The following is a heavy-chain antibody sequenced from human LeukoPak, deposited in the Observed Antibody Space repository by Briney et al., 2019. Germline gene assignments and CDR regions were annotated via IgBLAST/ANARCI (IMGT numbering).Heavy chain of an antibody. CDR2: INHSGST. D-gene: IGHD3-10*01. CDR1: GGSFSAYY. V-gene: IGHV4-34*01. Sequence: SETLSLTCAVYGGSFSAYYWSWIRRPPGKGLEWIGEINHSGSTNYNPSLKSRVTISVDTSKNQFSLKLSSVTAADTAVYYCARGARWFRWFDPWGQGTLVTVSS. CDR3: ARGARWFRWFDP. J-gene: IGHJ5*02.